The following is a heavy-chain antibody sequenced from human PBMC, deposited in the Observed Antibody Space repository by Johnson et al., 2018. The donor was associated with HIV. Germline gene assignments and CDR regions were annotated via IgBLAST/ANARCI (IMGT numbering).Heavy chain of an antibody. CDR3: ARALVDDAFDI. CDR2: ISSDGSNK. J-gene: IGHJ3*02. CDR1: GFTFSSYA. D-gene: IGHD1-26*01. V-gene: IGHV3-30-3*01. Sequence: QVQLVESGGGVVQPGRSLRLSCAASGFTFSSYAMHWVRQAPGKGLEWVAVISSDGSNKYYADSVKGRFTISRENSKNTLYLQMNSLRAEDTAVYYCARALVDDAFDIWGQGTMVTVSS.